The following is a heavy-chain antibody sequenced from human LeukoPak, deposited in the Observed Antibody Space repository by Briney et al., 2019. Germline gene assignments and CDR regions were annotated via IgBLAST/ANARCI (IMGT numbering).Heavy chain of an antibody. CDR2: IRYDGSNK. J-gene: IGHJ4*02. Sequence: GGSLRLSCAASGFTFSSYGMHWVRQAPGKGLEGVAFIRYDGSNKYYADSVKGRFTISRDNSKNTLYLQMNSLRAEDTAVYYCAKGPLERYFDWLSYFEYWGQGTLVTVSS. CDR3: AKGPLERYFDWLSYFEY. V-gene: IGHV3-30*02. CDR1: GFTFSSYG. D-gene: IGHD3-9*01.